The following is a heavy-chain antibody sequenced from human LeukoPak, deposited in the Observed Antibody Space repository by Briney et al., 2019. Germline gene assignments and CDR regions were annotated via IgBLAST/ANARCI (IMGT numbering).Heavy chain of an antibody. CDR2: IIPIFGTA. CDR1: GGTFSSYA. CDR3: ATEGYVSQTLDY. Sequence: SVKVSCKASGGTFSSYAINWVRQAPGQGLEWMGGIIPIFGTANYAQKFQGRVTITADESTSTAYMELSSLRSEDTAVYYCATEGYVSQTLDYWGQGTLVTVSS. D-gene: IGHD3-16*01. J-gene: IGHJ4*02. V-gene: IGHV1-69*13.